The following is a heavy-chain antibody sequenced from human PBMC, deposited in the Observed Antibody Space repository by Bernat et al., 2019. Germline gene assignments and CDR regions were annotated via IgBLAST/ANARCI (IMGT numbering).Heavy chain of an antibody. V-gene: IGHV3-30*18. J-gene: IGHJ4*02. Sequence: QVQLVESGGGVVQPGRSLRLSCAASGFTFSSYGMHWVRQAPGKGLEWVAVISYDGSNKYYADSVKGRFTISRDNSKNTLYLQMNSLRAEDTAVYYCAKDRTIFGVVIWVGYWGQGTLVTVSS. CDR1: GFTFSSYG. D-gene: IGHD3-3*01. CDR3: AKDRTIFGVVIWVGY. CDR2: ISYDGSNK.